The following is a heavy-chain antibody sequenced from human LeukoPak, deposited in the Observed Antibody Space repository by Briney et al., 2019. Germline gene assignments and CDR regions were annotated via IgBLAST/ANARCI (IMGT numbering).Heavy chain of an antibody. D-gene: IGHD3-3*01. CDR1: GYTFTSYG. V-gene: IGHV1-18*01. Sequence: GASVKVSCKASGYTFTSYGISWVRQAPGQGLEWMGWISAYNGNTNYAQKLQGRVTMTTDKSTSTAYMELRSLRSDDTAVYYCAREGREYYDFWSGSNWFDPWGQGTLVTVSS. CDR3: AREGREYYDFWSGSNWFDP. J-gene: IGHJ5*02. CDR2: ISAYNGNT.